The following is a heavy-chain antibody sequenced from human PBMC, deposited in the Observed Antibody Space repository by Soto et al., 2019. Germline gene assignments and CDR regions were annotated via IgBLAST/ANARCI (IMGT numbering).Heavy chain of an antibody. Sequence: SETLSLTCAVYGGSFSGYYWSWIRQPPGKGLEWIGEINHSGSTNYNPSLKSRVTISVDTSKNQFSLKLSSVTAADTAVYYCARGRMWSGGDSPGPIDYWGQGTLVTVSS. CDR3: ARGRMWSGGDSPGPIDY. V-gene: IGHV4-34*01. CDR1: GGSFSGYY. J-gene: IGHJ4*02. CDR2: INHSGST. D-gene: IGHD2-21*01.